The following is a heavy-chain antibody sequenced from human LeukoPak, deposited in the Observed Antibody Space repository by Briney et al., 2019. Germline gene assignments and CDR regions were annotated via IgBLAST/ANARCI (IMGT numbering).Heavy chain of an antibody. CDR3: ARDEYDNSGYYFRGFDP. D-gene: IGHD3-22*01. V-gene: IGHV4-59*11. CDR2: IHYSGST. Sequence: PSETLSLTCTVSGGSIISHYWNWMRQPPGKGLEWIGYIHYSGSTTYNPSLRSRVTISVDTSKNQISLKLNSVTAADTAVYYCARDEYDNSGYYFRGFDPWAREPWSPSPQ. CDR1: GGSIISHY. J-gene: IGHJ5*02.